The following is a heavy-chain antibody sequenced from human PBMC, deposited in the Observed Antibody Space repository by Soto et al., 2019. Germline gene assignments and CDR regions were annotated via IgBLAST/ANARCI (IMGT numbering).Heavy chain of an antibody. D-gene: IGHD3-16*01. Sequence: QVQLVESGGGVVQPGRSLRLSCAASGFTFSTYVIHWVRQAPGKGLEWVALIWYDGSEKFYADSVKGRFAISRDNSENRVYRQMNSLRAEDTAVYYCAREWGGDAFDIWGQGTMVTVSS. V-gene: IGHV3-33*01. CDR2: IWYDGSEK. CDR3: AREWGGDAFDI. J-gene: IGHJ3*02. CDR1: GFTFSTYV.